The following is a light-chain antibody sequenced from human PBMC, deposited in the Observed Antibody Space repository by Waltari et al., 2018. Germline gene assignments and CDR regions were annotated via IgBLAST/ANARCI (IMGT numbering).Light chain of an antibody. CDR1: HDIDNF. V-gene: IGKV1-33*01. CDR2: EGS. Sequence: DIQMTQTPSPLSASVGDRVTISCQASHDIDNFLNWYQLKSGKAPKVLIYEGSNLETGVPSRFSGSGFGRDFTFTIINLQPEDIGTYYCQQYDSLPFTFGGGTKVE. CDR3: QQYDSLPFT. J-gene: IGKJ4*01.